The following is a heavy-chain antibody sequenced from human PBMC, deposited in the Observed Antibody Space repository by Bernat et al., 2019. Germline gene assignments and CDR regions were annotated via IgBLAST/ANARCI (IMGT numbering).Heavy chain of an antibody. CDR2: IYFNVRT. J-gene: IGHJ6*04. CDR3: VRRAPLGSRGGYRLDV. V-gene: IGHV4-39*01. Sequence: QVHLQESGPGVVKPSETLSLSCTVSGDSISSGTYHWGWIRQSPGRGLEWIGNIYFNVRTYYSSSFKSRVTIFGDKSKNQFSLRLTSVTASDTGVYYCVRRAPLGSRGGYRLDVWGRGTTVTVSS. D-gene: IGHD3-10*01. CDR1: GDSISSGTYH.